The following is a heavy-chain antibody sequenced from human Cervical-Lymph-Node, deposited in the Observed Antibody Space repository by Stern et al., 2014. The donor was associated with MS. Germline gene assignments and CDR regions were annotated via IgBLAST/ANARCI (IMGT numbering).Heavy chain of an antibody. V-gene: IGHV7-4-1*02. CDR1: GYTLTNYP. D-gene: IGHD5-18*01. J-gene: IGHJ4*02. Sequence: QLVQSGSELKEPGASVKVSCKASGYTLTNYPMNWVRQAPGQGLEWMGWINTNTGNSTYAQGFTGRFVFSLDTSVSTAYLHISSLKAEDTAVYYCARDFVDTAMITRSDYLDSWGQGNLVTVSS. CDR3: ARDFVDTAMITRSDYLDS. CDR2: INTNTGNS.